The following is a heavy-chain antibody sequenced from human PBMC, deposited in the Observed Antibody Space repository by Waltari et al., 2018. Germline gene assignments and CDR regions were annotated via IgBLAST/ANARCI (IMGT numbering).Heavy chain of an antibody. CDR1: GGTFSSYA. D-gene: IGHD6-13*01. J-gene: IGHJ4*02. V-gene: IGHV1-8*02. CDR2: MNPNSGNT. Sequence: QVQLVQSGAEVKKPGSSVKVSCKASGGTFSSYAISWVRQATGQGLEWMGWMNPNSGNTGYAQKFQGRVTMTRNTSISTAYMELSSLRSEDTALYYCARGDRVASAGTSDYWGQGTLGTVAS. CDR3: ARGDRVASAGTSDY.